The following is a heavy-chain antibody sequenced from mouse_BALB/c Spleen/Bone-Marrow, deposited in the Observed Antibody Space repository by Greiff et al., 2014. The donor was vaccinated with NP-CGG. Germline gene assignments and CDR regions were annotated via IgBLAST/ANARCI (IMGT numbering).Heavy chain of an antibody. V-gene: IGHV1-9*01. CDR1: GYTFSSYW. CDR2: IFPGSGST. CDR3: ARELGLRLAY. J-gene: IGHJ3*01. D-gene: IGHD3-1*01. Sequence: QVQLQQSGAELMKPGASVKISCKTSGYTFSSYWIEWVKQRPGHGLEWIGEIFPGSGSTNSNEKFKGKATFTADTSSNTAYMQLSSLTSEDSAVYYCARELGLRLAYWGQGTLVTVSA.